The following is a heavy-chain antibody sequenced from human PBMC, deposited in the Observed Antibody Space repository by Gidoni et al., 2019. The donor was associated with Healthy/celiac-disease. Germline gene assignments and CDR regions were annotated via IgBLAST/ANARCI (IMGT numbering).Heavy chain of an antibody. J-gene: IGHJ6*03. Sequence: EEQLAESGGGLVQPGGSLRLSCVASGFIFTNYWISWVRQAPGKGPEWVGNIKHDARERWYAEPVKGRVTISRDNAKKSVDLQIDSLRAEDTAIYYCARDAWRARYMDVWGKGTTVTVSS. V-gene: IGHV3-7*04. D-gene: IGHD3-3*01. CDR3: ARDAWRARYMDV. CDR1: GFIFTNYW. CDR2: IKHDARER.